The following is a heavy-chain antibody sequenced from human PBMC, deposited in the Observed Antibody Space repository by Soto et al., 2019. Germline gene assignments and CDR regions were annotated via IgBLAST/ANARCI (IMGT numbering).Heavy chain of an antibody. V-gene: IGHV6-1*01. CDR1: GDSVSSNTAS. D-gene: IGHD5-12*01. CDR3: AKGDNLGPKTGYAFDP. Sequence: TLSLTCAISGDSVSSNTASWNWIRQSPSRGLEWLGRTYFRSKWYNDYAVSVRSRIIINPDTSNNQFSLQLNSVTPEDTAVYFCAKGDNLGPKTGYAFDPWGQGIMVTVSS. J-gene: IGHJ5*02. CDR2: TYFRSKWYN.